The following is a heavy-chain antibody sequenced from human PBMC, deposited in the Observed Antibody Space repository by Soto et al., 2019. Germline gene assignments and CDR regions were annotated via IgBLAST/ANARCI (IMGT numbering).Heavy chain of an antibody. CDR3: AILQIEVVGCN. CDR2: INANSGGT. Sequence: ASVKGSCKASGYTFSDYYMHWVRRAPGQGLEWMGWINANSGGTTYAQKFQGRVTMTRDTSTSTAYMELSRLSSDDTAIYYCAILQIEVVGCNRGQGSMGTVSS. J-gene: IGHJ4*02. D-gene: IGHD2-21*01. V-gene: IGHV1-2*02. CDR1: GYTFSDYY.